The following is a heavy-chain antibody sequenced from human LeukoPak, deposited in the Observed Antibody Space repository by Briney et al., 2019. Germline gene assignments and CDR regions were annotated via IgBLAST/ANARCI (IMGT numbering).Heavy chain of an antibody. D-gene: IGHD2-21*01. CDR3: ARDWGICSSGASDP. J-gene: IGHJ5*02. Sequence: GGSLRLSCAASGFTFSSYSMNWVRQAPGKGLEWVSYISSSSSTIYYADSVKGRFTISRDNAKNSLYLQMNSLRAEDTAVYYCARDWGICSSGASDPWGQGTLVTVSS. CDR2: ISSSSSTI. V-gene: IGHV3-48*04. CDR1: GFTFSSYS.